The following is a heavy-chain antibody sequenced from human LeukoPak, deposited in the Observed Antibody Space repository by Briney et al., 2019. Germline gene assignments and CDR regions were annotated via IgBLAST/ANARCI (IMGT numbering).Heavy chain of an antibody. J-gene: IGHJ3*02. Sequence: ASVKVSCKASGYTFAGYYMHWVRQAPGQGLEWMGWINPNSGGTNYAQKFQGRVTMTRDTSISTAYMELSRLRSDDTAVYYCAGRSTGTTIRQDAFDIWGQGTMVTVSS. CDR3: AGRSTGTTIRQDAFDI. D-gene: IGHD1-1*01. CDR1: GYTFAGYY. V-gene: IGHV1-2*02. CDR2: INPNSGGT.